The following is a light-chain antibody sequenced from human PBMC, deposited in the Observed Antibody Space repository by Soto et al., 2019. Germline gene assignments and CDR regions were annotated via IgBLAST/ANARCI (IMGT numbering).Light chain of an antibody. CDR3: QQYNSYSLT. CDR1: QRINSR. V-gene: IGKV1-5*01. CDR2: DAS. Sequence: IQVTQSPFTLSASGGGRGTNTCPASQRINSRLAWYQQKPGKAPKLLIYDASSLESGVPSRFSGSGSGTEFTLTISSLQPDDFATYYCQQYNSYSLTFGPGTKVDIK. J-gene: IGKJ3*01.